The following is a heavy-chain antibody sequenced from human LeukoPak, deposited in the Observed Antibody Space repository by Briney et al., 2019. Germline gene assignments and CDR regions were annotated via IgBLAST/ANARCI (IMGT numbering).Heavy chain of an antibody. CDR1: GGSISSGSYY. V-gene: IGHV4-61*02. CDR3: AGQGPGMATYYFDY. D-gene: IGHD5-24*01. J-gene: IGHJ4*02. Sequence: TSETLSLTCTVSGGSISSGSYYWSWIRQPAGKGLEWIGRIYTSGSTHYNPSLKSRVTISVDTSKNQFSLKLSSVTAADTAVYYCAGQGPGMATYYFDYWGQGTLVTVSS. CDR2: IYTSGST.